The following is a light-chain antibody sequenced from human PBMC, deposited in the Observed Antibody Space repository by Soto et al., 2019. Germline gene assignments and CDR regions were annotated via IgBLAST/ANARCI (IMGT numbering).Light chain of an antibody. CDR1: QNIDSY. Sequence: VQVSQSPSSLSVNVGDRVTITCRASQNIDSYLNWYQQRPGKAPKLLIHDASSLQSGVPSRSSGSGSGTDFALTINSLQPEDFATYYCQQSYSTPYTLGQRTRLEI. CDR2: DAS. CDR3: QQSYSTPYT. J-gene: IGKJ5*01. V-gene: IGKV1-39*01.